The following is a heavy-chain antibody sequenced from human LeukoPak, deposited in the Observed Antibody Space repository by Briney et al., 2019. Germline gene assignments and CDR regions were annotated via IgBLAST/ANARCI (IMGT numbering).Heavy chain of an antibody. CDR3: ARDKPAGYCVDY. V-gene: IGHV3-48*02. J-gene: IGHJ4*02. CDR2: ISDKSDAI. CDR1: GFNFSPYS. Sequence: AGSLRLSCAASGFNFSPYSMNWVRQAPGKGLEWLSYISDKSDAIYYADSVKGRFTISRDNAKNSLYLHMNSLRDEDTAVYYCARDKPAGYCVDYWGQGTLVTVSS. D-gene: IGHD3-9*01.